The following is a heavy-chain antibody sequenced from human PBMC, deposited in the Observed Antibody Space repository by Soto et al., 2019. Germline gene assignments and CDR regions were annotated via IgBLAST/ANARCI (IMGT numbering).Heavy chain of an antibody. CDR1: GYTFTGFY. CDR3: AREGIAAAVNFDY. Sequence: ASVKVSCKASGYTFTGFYMHWVRQAPGQGLEWMGWINPNSGGTNYAQKFQGWVTMTRDTSISTAYMELSRLRSDDTAVYYCAREGIAAAVNFDYWGQGTLVTVSS. CDR2: INPNSGGT. J-gene: IGHJ4*02. D-gene: IGHD6-13*01. V-gene: IGHV1-2*04.